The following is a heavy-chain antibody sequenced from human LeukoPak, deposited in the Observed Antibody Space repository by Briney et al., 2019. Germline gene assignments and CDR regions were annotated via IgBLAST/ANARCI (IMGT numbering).Heavy chain of an antibody. Sequence: PGGSLRLSCAASGFTFSSYSMNWVRQAPGKGLEWVSSISSSSSYIYYADSVKGRFTVSRDNSKNTLYLQMNSLRVEDTAIYYCAKFLMNYDSSGYPDYWGQGTLVTVSS. V-gene: IGHV3-21*04. CDR3: AKFLMNYDSSGYPDY. J-gene: IGHJ4*02. D-gene: IGHD3-22*01. CDR1: GFTFSSYS. CDR2: ISSSSSYI.